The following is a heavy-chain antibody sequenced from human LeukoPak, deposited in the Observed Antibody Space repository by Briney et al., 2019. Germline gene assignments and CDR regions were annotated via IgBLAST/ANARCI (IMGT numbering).Heavy chain of an antibody. CDR2: IKQDGSEK. V-gene: IGHV3-7*01. Sequence: GGSLRLSCAASGFTFSSYWMSWVRQAPGKGLEWVANIKQDGSEKYYVDSVKGRFTISRDNAKNSLYLQMNSLRVEDTAVYYCASRSINWYRGDNWFDPWGQGTLVTVSS. CDR3: ASRSINWYRGDNWFDP. J-gene: IGHJ5*02. CDR1: GFTFSSYW. D-gene: IGHD6-13*01.